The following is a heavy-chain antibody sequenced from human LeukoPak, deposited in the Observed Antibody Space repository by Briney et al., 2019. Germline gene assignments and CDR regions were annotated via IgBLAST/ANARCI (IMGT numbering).Heavy chain of an antibody. CDR1: GGSISSYY. V-gene: IGHV4-59*08. CDR2: IYYSGST. J-gene: IGHJ4*02. Sequence: SETLSLTCTVSGGSISSYYWSWIRQPPGKGLEWIGYIYYSGSTNYNPSLKSRVAISVDTSKNQFSLKLSSVTAADTAVCYCARTIAAAGYYFDYWGQGTLGTVSS. D-gene: IGHD6-13*01. CDR3: ARTIAAAGYYFDY.